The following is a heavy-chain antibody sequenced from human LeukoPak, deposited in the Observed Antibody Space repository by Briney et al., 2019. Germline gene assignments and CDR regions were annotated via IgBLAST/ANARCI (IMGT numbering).Heavy chain of an antibody. V-gene: IGHV1-46*01. Sequence: ASVKVSCKASGYTFTSYYMHWVRQAPGQGLEWMGIINPSGGSTSYAQKFQGRVTITADESTSTAYMKLSSLRSEDTAVYYCARDHLTIFGVYWGQGTLVTVSS. CDR3: ARDHLTIFGVY. CDR2: INPSGGST. D-gene: IGHD3-3*01. CDR1: GYTFTSYY. J-gene: IGHJ4*02.